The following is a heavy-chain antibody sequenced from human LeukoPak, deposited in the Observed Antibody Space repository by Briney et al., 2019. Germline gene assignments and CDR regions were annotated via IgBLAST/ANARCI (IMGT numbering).Heavy chain of an antibody. J-gene: IGHJ4*02. CDR1: GFTFSSSA. V-gene: IGHV3-23*01. CDR2: ISGSDSST. Sequence: GGSLRLSCAASGFTFSSSAMSWVRQAPGKGLEWVSTISGSDSSTHYADSVKGRFTISRDNSKNTLYLQMNSLRADDAAVYYCAKSGYNRFDYWGQGTLVTVSS. D-gene: IGHD5-24*01. CDR3: AKSGYNRFDY.